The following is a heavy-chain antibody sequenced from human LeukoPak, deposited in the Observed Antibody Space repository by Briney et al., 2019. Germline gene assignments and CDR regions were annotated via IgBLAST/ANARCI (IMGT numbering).Heavy chain of an antibody. CDR2: IRYDGSNK. CDR1: GFTFSSYG. CDR3: ARVGENIAAAGNFDY. V-gene: IGHV3-30*02. D-gene: IGHD6-13*01. Sequence: GGSLRLSCAASGFTFSSYGMHWVRQAPGKGLEWVAFIRYDGSNKYYADSVKGRFTISRDNSKNTLYLQMNSLRAEDTAVYYCARVGENIAAAGNFDYWGQGTLITVSS. J-gene: IGHJ4*02.